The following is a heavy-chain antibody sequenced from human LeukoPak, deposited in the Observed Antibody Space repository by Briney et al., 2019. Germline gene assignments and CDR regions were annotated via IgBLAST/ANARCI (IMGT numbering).Heavy chain of an antibody. J-gene: IGHJ4*02. CDR2: INPSSGST. Sequence: ASVKVSCKASGYTFTSYYMHWVRQAPGQGLEWMGIINPSSGSTSYAQKFQGRVTMTRDTSTSTVYMELSSLRSEDTAVYYCARDYPFEEPDIVVVPAATHVLDYWGQGTLVTVSS. CDR1: GYTFTSYY. CDR3: ARDYPFEEPDIVVVPAATHVLDY. D-gene: IGHD2-2*01. V-gene: IGHV1-46*03.